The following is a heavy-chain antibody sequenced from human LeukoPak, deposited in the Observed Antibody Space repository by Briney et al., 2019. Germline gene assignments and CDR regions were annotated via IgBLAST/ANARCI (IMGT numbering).Heavy chain of an antibody. CDR3: ARRKKRGYSYGTPDY. CDR2: MNANGGNT. V-gene: IGHV1-8*01. D-gene: IGHD5-18*01. J-gene: IGHJ4*02. CDR1: VCTHLNYD. Sequence: SSVKDSFLASVCTHLNYDINWVRPASGRGRAWVGWMNANGGNTGYAQKFQSRVTMTRNTSISTAYMELSSLRSEDTAVYYRARRKKRGYSYGTPDYWGEGTLVTVSS.